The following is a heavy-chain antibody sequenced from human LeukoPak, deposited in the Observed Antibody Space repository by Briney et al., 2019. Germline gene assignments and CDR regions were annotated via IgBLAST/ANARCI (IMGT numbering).Heavy chain of an antibody. D-gene: IGHD5-12*01. J-gene: IGHJ4*02. CDR1: GFTFSSYG. V-gene: IGHV3-30*18. CDR3: VKDRAATTWREDYFDY. CDR2: ISYDGSNK. Sequence: PGRSLRLSCAASGFTFSSYGMHWVRQAPGKGLEWVAVISYDGSNKYYADSVKDRFTISRDNSKSTLYLQMNSLRAEDTAVYYCVKDRAATTWREDYFDYWGQGTLVTVSS.